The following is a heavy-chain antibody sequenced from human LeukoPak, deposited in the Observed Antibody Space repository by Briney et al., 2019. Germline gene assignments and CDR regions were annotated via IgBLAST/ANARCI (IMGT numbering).Heavy chain of an antibody. CDR1: GFTFSDYY. D-gene: IGHD5-24*01. V-gene: IGHV3-11*01. CDR2: ISSSGSTI. Sequence: GGSLRLSCAASGFTFSDYYMSWIRQAPGKGLEWVSYISSSGSTIYHADSVKGRFTISRDNAKNSLYLQMNSLRAEDTAVYYCARVDLEMATIDYWGQGTLVTVSS. J-gene: IGHJ4*02. CDR3: ARVDLEMATIDY.